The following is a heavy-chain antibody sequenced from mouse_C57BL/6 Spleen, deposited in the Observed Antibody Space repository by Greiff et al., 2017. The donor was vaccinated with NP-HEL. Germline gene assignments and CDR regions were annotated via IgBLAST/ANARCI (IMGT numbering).Heavy chain of an antibody. CDR2: FYPGSVSI. CDR1: CSPFTAYP. V-gene: IGHV1-62-2*01. Sequence: QVHVKQSGAELVNPGASVKLSCKASCSPFTAYPIHWVTPRSGPCLALLLLFYPGSVSIKYNEKFKDKATLTADKSSSTVYMELSRLTSEDSAVYFCARHGEVYYAMDYWGQGTSVTVSS. CDR3: ARHGEVYYAMDY. J-gene: IGHJ4*01.